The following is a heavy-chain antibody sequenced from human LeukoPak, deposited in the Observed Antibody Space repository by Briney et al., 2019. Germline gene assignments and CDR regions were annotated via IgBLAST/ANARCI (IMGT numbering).Heavy chain of an antibody. CDR2: IYYSGST. D-gene: IGHD4-17*01. Sequence: SETLSLTCTVSGGSISSYYWSWIRQPPGKGLGWIGYIYYSGSTNYNPSLKSRVTISLDTSKNQFSLKLSSVTAADTAVYYCARGTVTTGNYYYYYMDVWGKGTTVTVSS. CDR1: GGSISSYY. CDR3: ARGTVTTGNYYYYYMDV. J-gene: IGHJ6*03. V-gene: IGHV4-59*01.